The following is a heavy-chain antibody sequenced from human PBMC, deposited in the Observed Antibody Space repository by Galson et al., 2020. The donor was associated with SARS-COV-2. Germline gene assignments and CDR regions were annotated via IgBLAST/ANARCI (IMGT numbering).Heavy chain of an antibody. CDR3: ARGSELNVALVDY. Sequence: GGSLRLSCAASGFTFSHHAMHWLRQPPGKGLEWVAVIWNDGSTHYYADSVKGRFTISRDNSKSTLYLQMNSLGAVDTSVYYCARGSELNVALVDYWAQGTLVTVSA. J-gene: IGHJ4*02. CDR2: IWNDGSTH. CDR1: GFTFSHHA. V-gene: IGHV3-33*01. D-gene: IGHD5-12*01.